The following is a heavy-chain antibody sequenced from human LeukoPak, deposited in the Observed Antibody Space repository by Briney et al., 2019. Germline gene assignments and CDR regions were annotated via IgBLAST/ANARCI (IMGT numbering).Heavy chain of an antibody. CDR2: ISGSGGST. CDR3: AKEWIQLWLYGMDV. D-gene: IGHD5-18*01. J-gene: IGHJ6*02. Sequence: PGGSLRLSCAASGFTFSSYAMSWVRQAPGKGLEWVSAISGSGGSTYYADSVRGRFTISRDNSKNTLYLQMNSLRAEDTAVYYCAKEWIQLWLYGMDVWGQGTTVTVSS. CDR1: GFTFSSYA. V-gene: IGHV3-23*01.